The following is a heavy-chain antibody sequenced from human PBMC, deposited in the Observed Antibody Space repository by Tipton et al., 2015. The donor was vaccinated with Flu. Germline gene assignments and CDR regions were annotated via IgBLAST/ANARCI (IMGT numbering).Heavy chain of an antibody. CDR2: ISYEGSNK. V-gene: IGHV3-30*04. Sequence: SLRLSCAASGFTFSSYAIHWVRQAPGKGLERVAVISYEGSNKYYADSVKGRFTISRDNSKNTPYLQMNSLRAEDTAVYYCARDPVGATTYYFDYWGQGTLVTVSS. CDR3: ARDPVGATTYYFDY. D-gene: IGHD1-26*01. J-gene: IGHJ4*02. CDR1: GFTFSSYA.